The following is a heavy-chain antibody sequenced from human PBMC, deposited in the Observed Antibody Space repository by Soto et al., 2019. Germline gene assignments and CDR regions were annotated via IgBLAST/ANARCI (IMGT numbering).Heavy chain of an antibody. V-gene: IGHV7-4-1*01. Sequence: GASVKVSCKASGYTFTSYAMNWVRQAPGQGLEWMGWINTNTGNPTYAQGFTGRFVFSLDTSVSTAYLQICSLKAEDTAVYYCARDKGGSYVDYFDYCGQGTLVTVSS. CDR1: GYTFTSYA. CDR3: ARDKGGSYVDYFDY. D-gene: IGHD1-26*01. CDR2: INTNTGNP. J-gene: IGHJ4*02.